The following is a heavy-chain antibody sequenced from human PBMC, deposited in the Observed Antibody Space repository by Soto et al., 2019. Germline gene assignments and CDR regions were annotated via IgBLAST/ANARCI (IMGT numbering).Heavy chain of an antibody. D-gene: IGHD3-10*01. Sequence: QVQLVESGGGVVQPGRSLRLSCAASEFTFSNYGMHWVRQAPGKGLEWVAVILNDGSNRYHADSVKDRFTISRDNSKNTVYLQMNSLRAEETAVYYCAREDDYSGNGMDVWGQGTTVTVS. J-gene: IGHJ6*02. CDR2: ILNDGSNR. V-gene: IGHV3-33*01. CDR3: AREDDYSGNGMDV. CDR1: EFTFSNYG.